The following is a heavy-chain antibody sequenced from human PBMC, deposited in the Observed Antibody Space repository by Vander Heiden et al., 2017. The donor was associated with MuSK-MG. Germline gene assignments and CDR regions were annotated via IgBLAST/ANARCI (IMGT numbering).Heavy chain of an antibody. CDR3: ARVVPRRYYDFWSGYQSKALFDY. V-gene: IGHV4-59*01. Sequence: QVQLQESGPGLVKPSETLSLTCTVSGGSISSYYWSWIRQPPGKGLEWIGYIYYSGSTNYNPSLKSRVTISVDTSKNQFSLKLSSVTAADTAVYYCARVVPRRYYDFWSGYQSKALFDYWGQGTLVTVSS. CDR1: GGSISSYY. J-gene: IGHJ4*02. CDR2: IYYSGST. D-gene: IGHD3-3*01.